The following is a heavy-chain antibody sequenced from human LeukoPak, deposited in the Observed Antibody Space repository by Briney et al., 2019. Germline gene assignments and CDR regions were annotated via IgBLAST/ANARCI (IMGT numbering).Heavy chain of an antibody. Sequence: GGSLRLSCAASGFTFSSYSMNWVRQAPGKGLEWVSSISSSSSYIYYADSVKGRFTISRDNAKNSLYLQMNSLRAEDTAVYYCARGPVPRYYYYGMDVWGQGTTVTVSS. J-gene: IGHJ6*02. CDR1: GFTFSSYS. CDR3: ARGPVPRYYYYGMDV. CDR2: ISSSSSYI. V-gene: IGHV3-21*04.